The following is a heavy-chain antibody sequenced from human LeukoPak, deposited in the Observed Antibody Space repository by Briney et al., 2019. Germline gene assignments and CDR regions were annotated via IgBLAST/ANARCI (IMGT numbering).Heavy chain of an antibody. CDR2: LSYDGSNY. CDR1: GFTVSTNY. CDR3: AKDASTVTLHADY. V-gene: IGHV3-30*18. Sequence: GGSLRLSCAASGFTVSTNYMSWVRQAPGKGLEWVAVLSYDGSNYFYADSVRGRFTISRDNSKNTLYLQMNSLRPEDTAVYYCAKDASTVTLHADYWGQGTLVTVSS. J-gene: IGHJ4*02. D-gene: IGHD4-17*01.